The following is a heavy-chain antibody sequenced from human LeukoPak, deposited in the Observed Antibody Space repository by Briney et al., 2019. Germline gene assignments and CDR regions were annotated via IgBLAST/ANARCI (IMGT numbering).Heavy chain of an antibody. CDR1: GFTFNSYS. CDR3: ARDGGLGDLDY. Sequence: PGGSLRLSCAASGFTFNSYSMNWVRQATGKGLEWVSSISSSSSYIYYADSVKGRFTISRDNAKNSLYLQMNSLRAEDTAVYYCARDGGLGDLDYWGQGTLVTVSS. V-gene: IGHV3-21*01. J-gene: IGHJ4*02. CDR2: ISSSSSYI. D-gene: IGHD3-16*01.